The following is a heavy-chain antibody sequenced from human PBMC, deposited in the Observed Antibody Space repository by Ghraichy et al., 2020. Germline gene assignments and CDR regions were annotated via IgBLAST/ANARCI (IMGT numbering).Heavy chain of an antibody. CDR3: ARDLSYRDGYNSGAFDI. CDR2: IKQDGSEK. J-gene: IGHJ3*02. D-gene: IGHD5-24*01. CDR1: GFPFSSYW. Sequence: GSLRLSCAASGFPFSSYWMRWVRQAPGKGLEGVANIKQDGSEKYYVDSVKGRFTISRDNAKNSLYLQMNSLRAEDTAVYYCARDLSYRDGYNSGAFDIWGQGTMVTVSS. V-gene: IGHV3-7*01.